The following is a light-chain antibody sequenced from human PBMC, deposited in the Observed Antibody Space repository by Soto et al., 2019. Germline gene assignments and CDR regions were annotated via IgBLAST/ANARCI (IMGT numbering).Light chain of an antibody. CDR1: QSVSNK. V-gene: IGKV3-15*01. J-gene: IGKJ1*01. Sequence: EIMMTQSPATLSVSQMGIATGCFRASQSVSNKLVWYQQKPGQAPRLLIYAASTRATGIPARFSDSGSETEFTLTISSLQSEDLAVYYCQQYANWPKTFGQGTKV. CDR2: AAS. CDR3: QQYANWPKT.